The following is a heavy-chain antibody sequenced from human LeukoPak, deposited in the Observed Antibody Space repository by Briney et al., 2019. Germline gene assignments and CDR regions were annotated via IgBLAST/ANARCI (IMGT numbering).Heavy chain of an antibody. CDR3: ARGVNWIDP. CDR2: ISYSAIT. Sequence: SEILSLTCTVSGGSISSYYWSWIRQPPGKGLEWIGYISYSAITNYNPALKSRVTISIDTSKNQFSLKLSSVTAADTAVYYCARGVNWIDPWGQGTLVTVSS. J-gene: IGHJ5*02. CDR1: GGSISSYY. V-gene: IGHV4-59*01. D-gene: IGHD6-13*01.